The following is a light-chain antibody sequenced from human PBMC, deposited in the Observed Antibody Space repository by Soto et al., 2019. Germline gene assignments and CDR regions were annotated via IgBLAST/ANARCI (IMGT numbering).Light chain of an antibody. V-gene: IGLV2-14*01. CDR2: DVS. CDR1: SSDVGGYNY. J-gene: IGLJ1*01. Sequence: SVLTQPASVSGSPVQSITISCTGTSSDVGGYNYVSWYQQHPGKAPKLMIYDVSNRPSGVSNRFSGSKSGNTASLTISGLQAEDEADYYCSSYTSSSKVFGTGTKVTVL. CDR3: SSYTSSSKV.